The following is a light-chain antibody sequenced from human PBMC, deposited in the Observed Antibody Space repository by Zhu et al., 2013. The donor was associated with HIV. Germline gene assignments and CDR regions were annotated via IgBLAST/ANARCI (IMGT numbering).Light chain of an antibody. V-gene: IGKV1-5*03. Sequence: DIQMTQSPSTLSASTGDRVTISCRASQGISNWVAWYQQKAGKAPKLLIYKASILEGGVPSRFSGSQLGTEFTLTISGLQPDDSAIYFCQQYDVFPWTFGQGTKVEV. J-gene: IGKJ1*01. CDR2: KAS. CDR3: QQYDVFPWT. CDR1: QGISNW.